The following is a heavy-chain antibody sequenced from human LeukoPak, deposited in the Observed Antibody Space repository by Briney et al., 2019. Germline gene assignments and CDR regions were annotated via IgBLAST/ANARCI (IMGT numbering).Heavy chain of an antibody. D-gene: IGHD6-13*01. J-gene: IGHJ6*02. CDR2: INPGDSDT. CDR3: ARHRAAGGSYYYGADV. Sequence: GESLKISCKGSGYTFRNYWIAWVRQMRGKGREWMGIINPGDSDTRYSPSFQGQVTISADESTTTAYLQWSSLKASDTAMYYCARHRAAGGSYYYGADVWGQGTTVTVSS. V-gene: IGHV5-51*01. CDR1: GYTFRNYW.